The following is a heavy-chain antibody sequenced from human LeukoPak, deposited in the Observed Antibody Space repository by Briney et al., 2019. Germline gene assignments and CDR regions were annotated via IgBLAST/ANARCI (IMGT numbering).Heavy chain of an antibody. CDR1: GFSLSTSGMR. CDR3: ARALYSSSRYAFDY. J-gene: IGHJ4*02. V-gene: IGHV2-70*04. Sequence: SGPTLVNPTQTLTLTCTFSGFSLSTSGMRVSWIRQPPGKALEWLARIDWDDDKFYSTSLKTRLTISKDTSKNQVVLTMTNMDPVDTATYYCARALYSSSRYAFDYWGQGTLVTVSS. CDR2: IDWDDDK. D-gene: IGHD6-13*01.